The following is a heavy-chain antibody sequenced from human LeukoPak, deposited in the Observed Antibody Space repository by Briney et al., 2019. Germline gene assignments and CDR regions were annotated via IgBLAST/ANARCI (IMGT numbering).Heavy chain of an antibody. J-gene: IGHJ6*03. CDR3: ARLPRFDYCYYMDV. CDR2: INHSGST. CDR1: GGSFSGYY. V-gene: IGHV4-34*01. D-gene: IGHD3-3*01. Sequence: SETLSLTCAVYGGSFSGYYWSWIRQPPGKGLEWIGEINHSGSTNYNPSLKSRVTISVDTSKNQFSLKLSSVTAADTAVYYCARLPRFDYCYYMDVWGKGTTVTVSS.